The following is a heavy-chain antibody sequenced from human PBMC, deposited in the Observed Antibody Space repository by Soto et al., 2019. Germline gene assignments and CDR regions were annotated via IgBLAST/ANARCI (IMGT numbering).Heavy chain of an antibody. J-gene: IGHJ4*02. CDR1: GDSFSSGDYK. CDR3: AKSGDYVAFDY. V-gene: IGHV4-30-4*01. D-gene: IGHD4-17*01. CDR2: TYYSGYT. Sequence: QVQLQESGPGLVKPSQTLSLTCTVSGDSFSSGDYKWSWIRQPPGKGLVWIGYTYYSGYTYNNPSLQSRLTMSVDTSTNQFSLKFSSVTAADTAVYYCAKSGDYVAFDYRGQATLVTVSS.